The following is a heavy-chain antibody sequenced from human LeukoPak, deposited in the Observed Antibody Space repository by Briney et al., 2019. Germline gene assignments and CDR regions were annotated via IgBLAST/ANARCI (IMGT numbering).Heavy chain of an antibody. CDR1: GGSITSGAYY. D-gene: IGHD3-10*01. Sequence: SETLSLTCTVSGGSITSGAYYWSWIRQHPGKGLGWIGYIYYSGGTYYNPSLKSRVTISVDTSKNQFSLKLSSVTAADTAVYFCARVRVRSYYFDYWGQGTLVTVSS. CDR3: ARVRVRSYYFDY. J-gene: IGHJ4*02. CDR2: IYYSGGT. V-gene: IGHV4-31*03.